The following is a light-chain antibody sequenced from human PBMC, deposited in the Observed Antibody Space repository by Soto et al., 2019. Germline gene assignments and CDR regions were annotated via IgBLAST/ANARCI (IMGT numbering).Light chain of an antibody. CDR2: DAS. J-gene: IGKJ1*01. CDR3: QQNKDWPGT. V-gene: IGKV3-15*01. Sequence: EIVMRQSPATLSVSPGERATLSCRASQSVSSYLAWYQQKPGQAPRLLIYDASTRATGIPVRFSGSGSGTEFILTISSLQSEDFGVYYCQQNKDWPGTFGQGTKVDIK. CDR1: QSVSSY.